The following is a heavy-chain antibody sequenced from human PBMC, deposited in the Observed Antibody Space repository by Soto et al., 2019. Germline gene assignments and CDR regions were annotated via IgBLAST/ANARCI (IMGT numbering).Heavy chain of an antibody. V-gene: IGHV4-39*01. D-gene: IGHD5-12*01. Sequence: SETLSLTCTVSGGSISSSSYYWGWIRQPPGKGLEWIGSIYYSGSTYYNPSLKSRVTISVDTSKNQFSLKLSSVTAADTAVYYCARLPIVATIPVDYWGQGTLVTVSS. J-gene: IGHJ4*02. CDR1: GGSISSSSYY. CDR3: ARLPIVATIPVDY. CDR2: IYYSGST.